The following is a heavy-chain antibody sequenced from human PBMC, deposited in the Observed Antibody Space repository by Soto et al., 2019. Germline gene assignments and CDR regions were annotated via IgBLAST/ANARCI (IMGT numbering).Heavy chain of an antibody. CDR2: ISSDGGTT. J-gene: IGHJ4*02. CDR1: GFTFSSYI. D-gene: IGHD3-9*01. Sequence: GGSLRLSCAASGFTFSSYIMSWVRQAPGKGLEWVLGISSDGGTTYYADSVKGRFTVSRDNSKNTLYLQMTSLRAEDTAVYYCAKVMIPNYDINFDQWGLGTLVTVSS. CDR3: AKVMIPNYDINFDQ. V-gene: IGHV3-23*01.